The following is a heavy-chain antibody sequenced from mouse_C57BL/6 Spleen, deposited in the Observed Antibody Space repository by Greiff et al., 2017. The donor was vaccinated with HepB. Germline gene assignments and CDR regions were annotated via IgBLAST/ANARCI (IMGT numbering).Heavy chain of an antibody. D-gene: IGHD1-1*01. CDR3: ARDYYGSSYRNYYAMDY. CDR1: GYTFTSYT. CDR2: INPSSGYT. Sequence: QVQLQQSGAELARPGASVKMSCKASGYTFTSYTMHWVKQRPGQGLEWIGYINPSSGYTKYNQKFKDKATLTADKSSSTAYMQLSTLTSEDSAVYYCARDYYGSSYRNYYAMDYWGQGTSVTVSS. V-gene: IGHV1-4*01. J-gene: IGHJ4*01.